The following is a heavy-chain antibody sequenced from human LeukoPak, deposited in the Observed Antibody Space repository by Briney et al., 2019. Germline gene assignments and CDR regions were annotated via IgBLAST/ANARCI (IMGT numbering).Heavy chain of an antibody. CDR1: GGSISSYY. J-gene: IGHJ6*03. CDR3: ARDQWIAVGYYMDV. V-gene: IGHV4-4*07. Sequence: TSETLSLTCTVSGGSISSYYWSWIRQPAGKGLEWIGRIYTSGSTNYNPSLKSRVTMSVDTSKNQFSLKLSSVSAADTAVYYCARDQWIAVGYYMDVWGKGTTVTISS. CDR2: IYTSGST. D-gene: IGHD6-19*01.